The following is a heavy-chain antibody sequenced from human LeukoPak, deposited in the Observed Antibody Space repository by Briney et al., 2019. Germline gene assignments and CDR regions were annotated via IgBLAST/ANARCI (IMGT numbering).Heavy chain of an antibody. CDR2: ISSSGSTI. CDR3: AKDGHSSGWYVYYYYYYMDV. J-gene: IGHJ6*03. CDR1: GFTFSSYE. V-gene: IGHV3-48*03. Sequence: GGSLRLSCAASGFTFSSYEMNWVRQAPGKGLEWVSYISSSGSTIYYADSVKGRFTISRDNAKNSLYLQMNSLRAEDTAVYYCAKDGHSSGWYVYYYYYYMDVWGKGTTVTVSS. D-gene: IGHD6-19*01.